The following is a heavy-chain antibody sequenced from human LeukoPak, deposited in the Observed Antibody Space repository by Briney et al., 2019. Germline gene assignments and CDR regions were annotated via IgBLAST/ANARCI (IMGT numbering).Heavy chain of an antibody. CDR3: ARDNPDSYGPLYYYYYYMDV. Sequence: SETLSLTCTVSGGSLSSYYWSWIRQPAGKGLEWIGRIYTSGSTNYNPSLKSRVTISVDTSKNQFSPKLSSVTAADTAVYYCARDNPDSYGPLYYYYYYMDVWGKGTTVTVSS. D-gene: IGHD5-18*01. CDR1: GGSLSSYY. V-gene: IGHV4-4*07. J-gene: IGHJ6*03. CDR2: IYTSGST.